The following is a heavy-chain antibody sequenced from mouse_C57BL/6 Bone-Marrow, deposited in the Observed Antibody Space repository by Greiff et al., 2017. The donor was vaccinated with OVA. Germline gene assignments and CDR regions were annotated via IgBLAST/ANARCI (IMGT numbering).Heavy chain of an antibody. CDR3: ARDPYYGSSYWYFDV. CDR2: IYPGDGDT. Sequence: QVQPQQSGPELVKPGASVKISCKASGYAFSSSWMNWVKQRPGKGLEWIGRIYPGDGDTNYNGKFKGKATLTADKSSSTAYMQLSSLTSEDSAVYFCARDPYYGSSYWYFDVWGTGTTVTVSS. V-gene: IGHV1-82*01. J-gene: IGHJ1*03. CDR1: GYAFSSSW. D-gene: IGHD1-1*01.